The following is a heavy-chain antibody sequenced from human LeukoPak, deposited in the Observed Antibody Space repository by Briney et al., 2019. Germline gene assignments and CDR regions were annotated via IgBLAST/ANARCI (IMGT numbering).Heavy chain of an antibody. J-gene: IGHJ4*02. Sequence: KTSETLSLTCAVYGGSFRGYYWNWIRQPPGKGLEWIGEINHSGSTNYNPSLKSRVTISVDTSKNQFSLKLSSVTAADTAVYYCARGLPMITFGGVISPPYDYRGQGTLVTVSS. D-gene: IGHD3-16*01. CDR1: GGSFRGYY. CDR2: INHSGST. CDR3: ARGLPMITFGGVISPPYDY. V-gene: IGHV4-34*01.